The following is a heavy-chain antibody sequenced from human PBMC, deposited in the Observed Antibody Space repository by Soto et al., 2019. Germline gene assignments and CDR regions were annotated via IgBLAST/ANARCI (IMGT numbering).Heavy chain of an antibody. CDR1: GFTVSSYA. CDR3: ARAHYDFWRGYYGVVDYYGMDV. Sequence: QVQLVESGGGVVQPGRSLRLSCAASGFTVSSYAMHWVRQAPGKWLEWVAVISYDGSNKYYADSVKGRFTISRDNSKNTLYLQMNSLRAEDTAVYYCARAHYDFWRGYYGVVDYYGMDVWGQGTTVTVSS. V-gene: IGHV3-30-3*01. D-gene: IGHD3-3*01. J-gene: IGHJ6*02. CDR2: ISYDGSNK.